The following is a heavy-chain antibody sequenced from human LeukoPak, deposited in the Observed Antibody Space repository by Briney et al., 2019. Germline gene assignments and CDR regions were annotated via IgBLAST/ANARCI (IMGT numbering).Heavy chain of an antibody. V-gene: IGHV3-30-3*01. CDR1: GFTSSSYA. CDR2: ISYDGSNK. D-gene: IGHD4-17*01. J-gene: IGHJ4*02. CDR3: ARDGGIKGYGDSPFGY. Sequence: PGGSLRLSCAASGFTSSSYAMHWVRQAPGKGLEWVAVISYDGSNKYYADSVKGRFTISRDNSKNTLYLQMNSLRAEDTAVYYCARDGGIKGYGDSPFGYWGQGTLVTVSS.